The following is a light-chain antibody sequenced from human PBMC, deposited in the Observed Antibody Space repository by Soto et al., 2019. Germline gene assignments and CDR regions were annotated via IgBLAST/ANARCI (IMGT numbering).Light chain of an antibody. CDR1: QSISSW. CDR2: KAS. J-gene: IGKJ1*01. CDR3: QQYNSYSRT. Sequence: DTQMTQSPSTLSASVGDRVTITCRASQSISSWLAWYQQKPGKAPKLLIYKASSLESGVPSRFSGSGSGTEFTLTISSLQPDDFATYYCQQYNSYSRTFGQGTKVEIK. V-gene: IGKV1-5*03.